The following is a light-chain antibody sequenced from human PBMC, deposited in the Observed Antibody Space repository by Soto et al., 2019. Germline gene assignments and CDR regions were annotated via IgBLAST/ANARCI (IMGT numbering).Light chain of an antibody. CDR3: QQFGSSPGFT. J-gene: IGKJ3*01. V-gene: IGKV3-20*01. CDR1: QSINNRY. Sequence: EIVLTQSPGTLSLSPGERATLSCRASQSINNRYLAWYQQKPGQAPRLLIYGASSRATGIPDRFIGSGSGTHFTLTISRLEPEEFAVYYCQQFGSSPGFTFGPGTKVDIK. CDR2: GAS.